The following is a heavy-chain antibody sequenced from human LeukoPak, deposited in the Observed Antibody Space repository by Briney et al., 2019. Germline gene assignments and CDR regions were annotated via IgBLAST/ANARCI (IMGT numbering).Heavy chain of an antibody. CDR2: INPNSGGT. CDR3: ARPRPTGYCSGGSCPYYFDY. CDR1: GYTFTGYY. Sequence: ASVKVSCKASGYTFTGYYTHWVRQAPGQGLEWMGWINPNSGGTNYAQKFQGRVTMTRDTSISTAYMELSRLRSDDTAVYYCARPRPTGYCSGGSCPYYFDYWGQGTLVTVSS. J-gene: IGHJ4*02. D-gene: IGHD2-15*01. V-gene: IGHV1-2*02.